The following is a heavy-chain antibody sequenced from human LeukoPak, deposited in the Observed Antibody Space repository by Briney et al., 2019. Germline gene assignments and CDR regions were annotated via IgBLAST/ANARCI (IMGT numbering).Heavy chain of an antibody. J-gene: IGHJ4*02. CDR1: GYTFTSYD. D-gene: IGHD4-17*01. CDR3: ARVGGDTVTNRY. CDR2: MNPNSGNT. Sequence: GASGKVSCKASGYTFTSYDINWVRQATGQGLEWMGWMNPNSGNTGYAQMFQGRVTMTRNTSISTAYMELSSLRSEDTAVYYCARVGGDTVTNRYWGQGTLVTVSS. V-gene: IGHV1-8*01.